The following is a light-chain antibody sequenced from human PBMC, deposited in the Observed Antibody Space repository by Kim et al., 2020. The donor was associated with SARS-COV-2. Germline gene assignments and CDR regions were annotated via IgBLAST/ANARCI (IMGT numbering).Light chain of an antibody. J-gene: IGKJ1*01. CDR1: QYISSY. CDR3: QQTYSSPRT. CDR2: AAS. Sequence: AAVGDRVTIPCRASQYISSYLNWYQQKAGKAPNLLLYAASILQSGVPSRFSGSESGTDFTLTINSLQPEDFATYYCQQTYSSPRTFGQGTKVDIK. V-gene: IGKV1-39*01.